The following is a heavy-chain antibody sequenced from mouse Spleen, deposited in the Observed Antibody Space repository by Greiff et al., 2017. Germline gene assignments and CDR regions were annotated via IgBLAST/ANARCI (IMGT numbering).Heavy chain of an antibody. D-gene: IGHD2-3*01. CDR1: GYSFTGYF. J-gene: IGHJ3*01. V-gene: IGHV1-20*01. CDR3: ARGDDGYYGFAY. Sequence: VQLQQSGPELVKPGDSVKISCKASGYSFTGYFMNWVMQSHGKSLEWIGRINPYNGDTFYNQKFKGKATLTVDKSSSTAHMELRSLTSEDSAVYYCARGDDGYYGFAYWGQGTLVTVSA. CDR2: INPYNGDT.